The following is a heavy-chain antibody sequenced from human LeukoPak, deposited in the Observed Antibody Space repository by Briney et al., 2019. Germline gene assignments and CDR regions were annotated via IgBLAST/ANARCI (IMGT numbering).Heavy chain of an antibody. CDR2: ISAYNGNT. CDR3: ARDRRYCSSTSCYHPFDY. V-gene: IGHV1-18*01. D-gene: IGHD2-2*01. CDR1: GYTFTSYG. Sequence: GASVKVSCKASGYTFTSYGISWVRQAPGQGLEWMGWISAYNGNTNYAQKLQGRVTMTTGTSTSTAYMELRSLRSDDTAVYYCARDRRYCSSTSCYHPFDYWGQGTLVTVSS. J-gene: IGHJ4*02.